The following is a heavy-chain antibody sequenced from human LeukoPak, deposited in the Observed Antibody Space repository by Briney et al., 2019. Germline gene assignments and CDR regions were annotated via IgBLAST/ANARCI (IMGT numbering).Heavy chain of an antibody. V-gene: IGHV1-69*05. J-gene: IGHJ3*02. CDR1: GGTFSSYA. CDR3: AREDGYVAPNAFEI. D-gene: IGHD5-24*01. CDR2: IIPISGTA. Sequence: VASLKVSCKASGGTFSSYAISWVRQAPGQGLEWMGGIIPISGTAKYAQKIQGTVTITTDESTNTAYMELRSLRSEDTAVYYCAREDGYVAPNAFEIWGQGTMVTVSS.